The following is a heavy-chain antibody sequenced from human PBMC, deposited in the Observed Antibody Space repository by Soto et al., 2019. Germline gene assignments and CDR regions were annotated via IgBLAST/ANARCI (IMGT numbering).Heavy chain of an antibody. CDR2: ISGSGGST. D-gene: IGHD3-10*01. Sequence: VGSLRLSCAASGFTFSSYAMSWVRQAPGKGLEWVSAISGSGGSTYYADSVKGRFTISRDNSKNTLYLQMNSLRAEDTAVYYCAKAATMVRGVLGYYYGMDVWGQGTTVTVSS. J-gene: IGHJ6*02. V-gene: IGHV3-23*01. CDR3: AKAATMVRGVLGYYYGMDV. CDR1: GFTFSSYA.